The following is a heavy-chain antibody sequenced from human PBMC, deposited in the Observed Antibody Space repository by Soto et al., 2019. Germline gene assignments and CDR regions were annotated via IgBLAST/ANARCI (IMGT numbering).Heavy chain of an antibody. J-gene: IGHJ4*02. D-gene: IGHD6-13*01. CDR2: ISGSGGRT. CDR1: GFTFSSYV. CDR3: AKRLPPGAAPGTNYFDF. Sequence: EVQLLESGGALVQPGGSLRLSCATSGFTFSSYVMNWVRQAPGKGLEWVSAISGSGGRTYYADSVKGRFTISRYNSKNTLYLQMNSLRAEDTAVYYGAKRLPPGAAPGTNYFDFWGQGTLVTVSS. V-gene: IGHV3-23*01.